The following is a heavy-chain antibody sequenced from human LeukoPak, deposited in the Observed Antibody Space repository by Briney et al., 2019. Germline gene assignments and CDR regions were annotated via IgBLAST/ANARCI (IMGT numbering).Heavy chain of an antibody. J-gene: IGHJ5*02. CDR2: IYYSGST. Sequence: PSETLSLTCAVYGGSFSGYYWSWIRQPPGKGLEWIGNIYYSGSTKYNPSLKSRVTISVDTSKNQFSLKPSSVTAADTAVYYCARQGRAWTWGQGTLVTVSS. CDR1: GGSFSGYY. CDR3: ARQGRAWT. D-gene: IGHD1-1*01. V-gene: IGHV4-59*08.